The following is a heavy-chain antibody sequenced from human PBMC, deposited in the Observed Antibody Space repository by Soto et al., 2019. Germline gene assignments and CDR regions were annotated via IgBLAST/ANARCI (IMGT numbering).Heavy chain of an antibody. D-gene: IGHD2-15*01. V-gene: IGHV4-61*01. CDR2: IYYSGST. CDR3: ASKASGGFDY. CDR1: GGSVSSGSYY. Sequence: PSETLSLTCTVSGGSVSSGSYYWSWIRQLPGKGLEWIGYIYYSGSTNYNPSLKSRVTISVDTSKNQFSLKLSSVTAADTAVYYCASKASGGFDYWGQGTLVTVSS. J-gene: IGHJ4*02.